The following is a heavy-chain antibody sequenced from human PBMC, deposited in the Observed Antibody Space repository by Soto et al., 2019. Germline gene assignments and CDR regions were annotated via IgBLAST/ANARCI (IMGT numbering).Heavy chain of an antibody. CDR2: IYYSGST. D-gene: IGHD3-10*01. CDR3: ARYGSTAFDI. J-gene: IGHJ3*02. Sequence: LSLTCTVSGGSISSSSYYWGWIRQPPGKGLEWIGSIYYSGSTYYNPSLKSRVTISVDTSKNQFSLKLSSVTAADTAVYYCARYGSTAFDIWGQGTMVTVSS. CDR1: GGSISSSSYY. V-gene: IGHV4-39*01.